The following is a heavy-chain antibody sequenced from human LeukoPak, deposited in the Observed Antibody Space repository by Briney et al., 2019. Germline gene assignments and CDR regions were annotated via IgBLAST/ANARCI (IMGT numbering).Heavy chain of an antibody. Sequence: GGSLRLSCAASGFTFSTYSMNWVRQAPGKGLEWVSHISTSGTTIYNADSVKGRFTISRDNAKNSLYLQMNSLRDEDTAVYYCARNGIFVFDIWGKGTMVSVSS. V-gene: IGHV3-48*02. CDR1: GFTFSTYS. CDR3: ARNGIFVFDI. D-gene: IGHD2-21*01. CDR2: ISTSGTTI. J-gene: IGHJ3*02.